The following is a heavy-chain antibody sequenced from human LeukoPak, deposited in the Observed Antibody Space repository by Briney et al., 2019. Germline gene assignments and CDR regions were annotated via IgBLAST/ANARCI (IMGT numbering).Heavy chain of an antibody. CDR2: IYYSGST. D-gene: IGHD2-21*02. CDR3: ARGTSCGGGDCYDAFDI. Sequence: PSETLSLTCTVSGGSISSYYWSWIRQPPGKGLEWIGYIYYSGSTNYNPPLKSRVTISVDTSKNQFSLKLSSVTAADTAVYYCARGTSCGGGDCYDAFDIWGQGTMVTVSS. J-gene: IGHJ3*02. CDR1: GGSISSYY. V-gene: IGHV4-59*01.